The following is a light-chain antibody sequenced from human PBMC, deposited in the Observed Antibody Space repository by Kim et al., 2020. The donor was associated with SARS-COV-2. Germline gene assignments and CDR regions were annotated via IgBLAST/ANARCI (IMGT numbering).Light chain of an antibody. J-gene: IGKJ4*01. CDR2: GAF. CDR3: QQYKNWPLT. CDR1: PSVSSN. Sequence: EIVMTQSPATLSVSPGERATLSCRASPSVSSNLAWYQQKPGQAPRLLIYGAFTRATGIPARFSGSGSGTEFTLTISSLQSEDFAVYYCQQYKNWPLTFGGGTKVEIK. V-gene: IGKV3-15*01.